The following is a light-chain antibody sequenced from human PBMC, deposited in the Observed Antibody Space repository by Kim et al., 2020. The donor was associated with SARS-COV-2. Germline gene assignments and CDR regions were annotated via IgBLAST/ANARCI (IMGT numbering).Light chain of an antibody. Sequence: PGGTVTLTCGSSTGAVTSGHYPYWFQQKPGQAPRTLIYDTNNKHSWTPARFSGSLLGGKAALTLSGAQPEDEAEYYCLLFYSGARVFGGGTQLTVL. CDR3: LLFYSGARV. CDR1: TGAVTSGHY. V-gene: IGLV7-46*01. J-gene: IGLJ3*02. CDR2: DTN.